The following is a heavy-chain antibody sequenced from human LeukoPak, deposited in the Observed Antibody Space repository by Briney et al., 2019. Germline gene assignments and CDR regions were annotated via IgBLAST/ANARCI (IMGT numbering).Heavy chain of an antibody. CDR3: ARDRDDVVVAATGDAFDI. Sequence: GGSLRLSCAASGFTFSSSALHWVRQAPGKGLEWVAALWYDGSNQYYPDSVKGRFTISRDNSKNTLYLQMNSLRAEDTAVYYCARDRDDVVVAATGDAFDIWGQGTMVTVSS. V-gene: IGHV3-33*01. CDR1: GFTFSSSA. J-gene: IGHJ3*02. D-gene: IGHD2-15*01. CDR2: LWYDGSNQ.